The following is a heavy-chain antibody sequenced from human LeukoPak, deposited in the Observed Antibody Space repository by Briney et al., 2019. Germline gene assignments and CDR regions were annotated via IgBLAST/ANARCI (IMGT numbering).Heavy chain of an antibody. Sequence: PGGSLRLSCAASGFTFSNAWMSWIRQPPGKGLEWIGAINHSGSTNYNPSLKSRVTISVDTSKNQFSLKLSSVTAADTAVYYCARGPIAAAGSTEYYYYGMDVWGQGTTVTVSS. CDR1: GFTFSNAW. D-gene: IGHD6-13*01. J-gene: IGHJ6*02. CDR3: ARGPIAAAGSTEYYYYGMDV. V-gene: IGHV4-34*01. CDR2: INHSGST.